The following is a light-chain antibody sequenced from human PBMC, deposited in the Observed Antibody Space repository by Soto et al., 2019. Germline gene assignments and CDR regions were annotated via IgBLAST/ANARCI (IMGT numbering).Light chain of an antibody. CDR1: SSDVGGYNY. CDR3: SSYTSTSTVI. V-gene: IGLV2-14*01. CDR2: EVS. Sequence: QSALTQPASESGSPGQSITISCTGTSSDVGGYNYVSWYQQHPGKAPKLMIYEVSNRPSGVSSRFSGSKSGNTASLTISGLQPEDETDYYCSSYTSTSTVIFGGGTKLTVL. J-gene: IGLJ2*01.